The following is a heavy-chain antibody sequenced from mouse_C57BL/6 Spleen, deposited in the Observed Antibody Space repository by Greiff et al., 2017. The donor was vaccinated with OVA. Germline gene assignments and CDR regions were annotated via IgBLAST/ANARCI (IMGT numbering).Heavy chain of an antibody. V-gene: IGHV1-50*01. CDR1: GYTITSYW. CDR2: IDPSDSYT. D-gene: IGHD1-1*01. CDR3: AGITTGFDD. J-gene: IGHJ2*01. Sequence: QVQLQQPGAELVKPGASVKLSCKASGYTITSYWMQWVKQRPGQGLEWIGEIDPSDSYTNYNQKFKGKATLTVDTSSNTAYMQLSSLTSEDSAVYYCAGITTGFDDWGQGTTLTVSS.